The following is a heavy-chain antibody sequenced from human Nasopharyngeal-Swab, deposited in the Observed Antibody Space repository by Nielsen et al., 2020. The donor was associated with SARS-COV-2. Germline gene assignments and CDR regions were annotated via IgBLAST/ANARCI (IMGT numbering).Heavy chain of an antibody. CDR2: ISSSGSTI. CDR1: GFTFSDYY. CDR3: ASAPTVPTDDYYYGMDV. D-gene: IGHD4-17*01. V-gene: IGHV3-11*04. J-gene: IGHJ6*02. Sequence: GGSLRFSCAASGFTFSDYYMSWIRQAPGKGLEWVSYISSSGSTIYYADSVKGRFTISRDNAKNSLYLQMNSLRAEDTAVYYCASAPTVPTDDYYYGMDVWGQGTTVTVSS.